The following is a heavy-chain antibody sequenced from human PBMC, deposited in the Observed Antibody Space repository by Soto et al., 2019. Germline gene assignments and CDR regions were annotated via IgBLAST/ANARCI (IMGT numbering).Heavy chain of an antibody. CDR2: ISSSGSTI. CDR3: ARQTPYYSSGWYPAWDY. Sequence: GGSLRLSCAASGFTFSDYYMSWIRQAPGKGLEWVSYISSSGSTIYYADSVKGRFTISRDNAKNSLYLQMNSLRAEDTAVYYCARQTPYYSSGWYPAWDYWGQGTLVTVSS. D-gene: IGHD6-19*01. CDR1: GFTFSDYY. V-gene: IGHV3-11*01. J-gene: IGHJ4*02.